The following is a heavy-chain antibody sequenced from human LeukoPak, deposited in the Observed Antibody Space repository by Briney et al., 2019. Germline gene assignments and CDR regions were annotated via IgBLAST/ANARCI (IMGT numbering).Heavy chain of an antibody. V-gene: IGHV4-4*07. CDR1: GGSISSYY. Sequence: SETLSLTCTVSGGSISSYYWSWIRQPAGKGLEWIGRIYISGSTNYNPSLKSRVTMSVDTSKNQFSLKLSSVTAADTAVYYCARAIYYDILTGYYHYYMDVWGKGTTVTISS. CDR3: ARAIYYDILTGYYHYYMDV. J-gene: IGHJ6*03. CDR2: IYISGST. D-gene: IGHD3-9*01.